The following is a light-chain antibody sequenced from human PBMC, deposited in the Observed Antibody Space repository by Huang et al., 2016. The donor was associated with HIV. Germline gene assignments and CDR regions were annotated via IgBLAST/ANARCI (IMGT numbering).Light chain of an antibody. CDR3: QQVDSYPRT. V-gene: IGKV1-9*01. CDR1: RDIKTY. Sequence: IQLTQSPSSLSASVGDRVTITCRASRDIKTYLAWFHQRPGRAPKFLIFAASFLESGVPSRFSGSGSGTEFTLTINSLQPEDFGTYYCQQVDSYPRTFGQGTNVDVK. CDR2: AAS. J-gene: IGKJ1*01.